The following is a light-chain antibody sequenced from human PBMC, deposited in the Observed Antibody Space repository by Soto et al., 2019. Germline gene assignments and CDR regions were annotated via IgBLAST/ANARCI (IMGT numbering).Light chain of an antibody. V-gene: IGKV1-33*01. CDR2: DAS. Sequence: DIQMTQSPSSLSAYIGDRVTITCQASHDINNNLNWYQQKPGKAPKLLIHDASTLEKGVPSRFSGSGSGTDFTFTISSLQPEDIASYYCQHYDILPGYTFGQGTKLEI. CDR3: QHYDILPGYT. J-gene: IGKJ2*01. CDR1: HDINNN.